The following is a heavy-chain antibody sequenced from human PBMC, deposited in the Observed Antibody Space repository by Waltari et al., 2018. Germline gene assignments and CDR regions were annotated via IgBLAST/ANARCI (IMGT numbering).Heavy chain of an antibody. CDR2: INPNSGGT. D-gene: IGHD3-22*01. V-gene: IGHV1-2*06. J-gene: IGHJ4*02. CDR3: ARDYPITYYYDSSGYYDY. CDR1: GYTFTAYY. Sequence: QVQLVQSGAEVKKPGASVKVSCKASGYTFTAYYMHWVRQAPGQGLEWMGRINPNSGGTNYAQKFQGRVTMTRDTSISTAYMELSRLRSDDTAVYYCARDYPITYYYDSSGYYDYWGQGTLVTVSS.